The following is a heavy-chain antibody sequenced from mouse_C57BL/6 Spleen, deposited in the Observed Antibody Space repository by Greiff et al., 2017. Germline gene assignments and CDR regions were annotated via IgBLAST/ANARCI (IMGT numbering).Heavy chain of an antibody. Sequence: EVKVEESGGGLVKPGGSLKLSCAASGFTFSSYAKSWVRQTPEKRLEWVATISDGGSYTYYPDNVKGRFTISRDNAKNNLYLQMSHLKSEDTAMYYCARDPGSSPYYAMDYWGQGTSVTVSS. V-gene: IGHV5-4*01. J-gene: IGHJ4*01. CDR2: ISDGGSYT. CDR3: ARDPGSSPYYAMDY. D-gene: IGHD1-1*01. CDR1: GFTFSSYA.